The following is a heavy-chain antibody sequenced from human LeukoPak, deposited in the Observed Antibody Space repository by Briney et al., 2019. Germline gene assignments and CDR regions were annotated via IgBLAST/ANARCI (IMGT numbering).Heavy chain of an antibody. CDR1: GFTFNRDW. Sequence: GGSLRLSCTASGFTFNRDWTAWVRQAPGKGLEWVANIKEDGSEKNYVDSVKGRFTISRDNAENSVYLQMNDLRAEDTAVYYCARARLRDYYDSSAAFDIWGQGTMVTVSS. CDR3: ARARLRDYYDSSAAFDI. CDR2: IKEDGSEK. V-gene: IGHV3-7*01. D-gene: IGHD3-22*01. J-gene: IGHJ3*02.